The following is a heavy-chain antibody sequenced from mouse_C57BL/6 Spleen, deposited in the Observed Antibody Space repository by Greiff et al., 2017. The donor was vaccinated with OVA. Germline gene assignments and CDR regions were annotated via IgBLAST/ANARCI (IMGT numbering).Heavy chain of an antibody. V-gene: IGHV1-52*01. CDR2: IDPSDSET. CDR3: ARTTVAAMDY. CDR1: GYTFTSYW. D-gene: IGHD1-1*01. J-gene: IGHJ4*01. Sequence: QVQLQQPGTELVKPGASVKLSCKASGYTFTSYWMHWVKQRPGQGLEWIGNIDPSDSETHYNQKFKDKATLTVDKSSSTAYMQLSSLTSEDSAVYYCARTTVAAMDYWGQGTSVTVSS.